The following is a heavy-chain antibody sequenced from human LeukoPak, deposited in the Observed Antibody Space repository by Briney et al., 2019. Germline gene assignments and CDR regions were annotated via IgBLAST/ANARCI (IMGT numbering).Heavy chain of an antibody. D-gene: IGHD6-19*01. J-gene: IGHJ4*02. CDR3: AREGSSGWIDY. V-gene: IGHV3-13*01. Sequence: GGSLRLSCAASGFTFSSYDMHWVRQATGKGLEWVSAISTAGDTYYPGSVKGRFTISRENAKNSLYLQMNSLRAGDTAVYYCAREGSSGWIDYWGQGTLVTASS. CDR2: ISTAGDT. CDR1: GFTFSSYD.